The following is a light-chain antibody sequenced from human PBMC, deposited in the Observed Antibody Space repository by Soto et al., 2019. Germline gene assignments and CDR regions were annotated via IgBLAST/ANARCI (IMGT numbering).Light chain of an antibody. CDR3: KSYAGRNTYV. CDR2: EVV. V-gene: IGLV2-8*01. Sequence: STLIHPPSAAGCPGQSMTISYSGNSVDIGVYDFVSWYQHHPGKAPRLIIYEVVQRPSGVPDRFSGSKSGNTASLAVSGLQAADEADYFCKSYAGRNTYVFGSGTK. CDR1: SVDIGVYDF. J-gene: IGLJ1*01.